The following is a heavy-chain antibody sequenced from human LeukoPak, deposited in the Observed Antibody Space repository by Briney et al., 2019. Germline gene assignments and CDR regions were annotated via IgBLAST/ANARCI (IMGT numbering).Heavy chain of an antibody. D-gene: IGHD2-15*01. CDR2: IRRKVSGATT. V-gene: IGHV3-49*04. CDR1: GFTFGDYA. J-gene: IGHJ4*02. Sequence: GSPRLSCTVSGFTFGDYAMGWVRQAPGKGLEWVGLIRRKVSGATTEYAASVKGRFTISRDDSKSIAYLQMNSLKTEDTAMYYCTRNIYCSGGSCSYYFDYWGQGTLVTVSS. CDR3: TRNIYCSGGSCSYYFDY.